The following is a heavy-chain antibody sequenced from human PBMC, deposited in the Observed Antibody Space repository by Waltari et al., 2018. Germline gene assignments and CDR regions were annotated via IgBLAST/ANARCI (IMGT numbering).Heavy chain of an antibody. CDR1: DDSISSGDSY. D-gene: IGHD6-13*01. CDR2: IYYSGTN. Sequence: QLQLQESGPGLVKPSGTLSLTCTVSDDSISSGDSYWCWIRQPPGKGLEWIGSIYYSGTNSYNPSLRSRVTMSVDTSKKQFSLKLSSVTAADTAVYYCARSLHVFKAAAGMFDYWGQGTLVTVSS. CDR3: ARSLHVFKAAAGMFDY. V-gene: IGHV4-39*01. J-gene: IGHJ4*02.